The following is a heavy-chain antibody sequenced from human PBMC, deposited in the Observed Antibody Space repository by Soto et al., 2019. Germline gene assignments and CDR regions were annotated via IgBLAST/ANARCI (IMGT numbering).Heavy chain of an antibody. CDR2: ISSSSSTI. J-gene: IGHJ4*02. CDR3: ARGIRDCSSTSCHPY. CDR1: GFTFSSYS. Sequence: GGSLRLSCAASGFTFSSYSMNWVRQAPGKGLEWVSYISSSSSTIYYADSVKGRFTISRDNAKNSLYLQMNSLRAEDTAVYYCARGIRDCSSTSCHPYWGQGTLVTVSS. V-gene: IGHV3-48*01. D-gene: IGHD2-2*01.